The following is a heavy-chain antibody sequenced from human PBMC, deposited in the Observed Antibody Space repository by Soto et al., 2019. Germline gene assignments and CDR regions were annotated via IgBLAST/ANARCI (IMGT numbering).Heavy chain of an antibody. V-gene: IGHV3-23*01. CDR3: AKIGSGLYSPDP. J-gene: IGHJ5*02. Sequence: GGSLRLSCAASGFTFSSYAMSWVRQAPGKGLEWVSAISGSGGSTYYADSVKGRFTISRDNSKNTLYLQMNSLRAEDKAVYYCAKIGSGLYSPDPWGQGTLVTVS. D-gene: IGHD6-19*01. CDR1: GFTFSSYA. CDR2: ISGSGGST.